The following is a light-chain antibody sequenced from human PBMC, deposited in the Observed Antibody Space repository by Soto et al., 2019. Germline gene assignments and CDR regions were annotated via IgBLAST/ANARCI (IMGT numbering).Light chain of an antibody. CDR2: EAS. J-gene: IGKJ4*01. Sequence: DIQMTQSPSSLSASVGDRVTITCQASQDITNDLNWYQQKPGKAPKVLIYEASNLETGVPSRFSGSGFGKDFIFPITGLRPEVIEPYFCKRYVNAPPPSGGGTKVEIK. V-gene: IGKV1-33*01. CDR1: QDITND. CDR3: KRYVNAPPP.